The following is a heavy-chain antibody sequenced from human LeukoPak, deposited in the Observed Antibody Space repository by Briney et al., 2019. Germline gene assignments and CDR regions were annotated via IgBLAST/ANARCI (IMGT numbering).Heavy chain of an antibody. Sequence: ASVKVSCKVSGYTLTELSMHWVRQAPGKGLEWMGGFDPEDGETIYAQKFQGRVTMTEDTSTDTAYMELSSLRSEDTAVYYCAAEVEVYYYDSSGYYRFDYWGQGTLVTVSS. CDR1: GYTLTELS. CDR3: AAEVEVYYYDSSGYYRFDY. V-gene: IGHV1-24*01. J-gene: IGHJ4*02. D-gene: IGHD3-22*01. CDR2: FDPEDGET.